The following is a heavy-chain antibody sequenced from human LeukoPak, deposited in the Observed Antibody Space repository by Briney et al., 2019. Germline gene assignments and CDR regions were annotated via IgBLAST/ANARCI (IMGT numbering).Heavy chain of an antibody. CDR2: ISYRRNT. V-gene: IGHV4-61*08. CDR3: ARLYCTRTSCSIDI. J-gene: IGHJ3*02. Sequence: SETLSLTCTVSGGSVSSDGSYWSWIRQPPGRGLEWIGYISYRRNTNYNPSLKSRVTISVDTSKNQFSLDLNSVTAEDTAVYYCARLYCTRTSCSIDIWGRGTMVTVSS. D-gene: IGHD2-8*01. CDR1: GGSVSSDGSY.